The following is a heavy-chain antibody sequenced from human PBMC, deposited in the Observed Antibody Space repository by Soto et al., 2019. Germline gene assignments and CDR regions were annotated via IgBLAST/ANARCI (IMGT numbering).Heavy chain of an antibody. CDR3: ARDQGSGWSASDY. CDR1: GFAFSNYA. Sequence: EVQLVESGGGLVQPGGSLRLSCAASGFAFSNYAMHWVRQAPGKGLEYVSGISSNGGRVYYGNSVRGRFTISRDNAKNTLHLQMGSLTVEDMAVHYCARDQGSGWSASDYWGQGTLVTVSS. J-gene: IGHJ4*02. D-gene: IGHD6-19*01. V-gene: IGHV3-64*01. CDR2: ISSNGGRV.